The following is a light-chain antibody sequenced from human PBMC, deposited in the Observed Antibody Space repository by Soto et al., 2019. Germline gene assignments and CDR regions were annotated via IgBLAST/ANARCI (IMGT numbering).Light chain of an antibody. CDR3: QQYYDWPIT. J-gene: IGKJ5*01. Sequence: IQMTQSPSSLSASTGDRVTITCRASQGISSYLAWYQQKPGKAPKLLIYAASTLQSGVPSRFSGSGSGTDFTLTISSLQSEDFAVYYCQQYYDWPITFGQGTRLEIK. V-gene: IGKV1-8*01. CDR2: AAS. CDR1: QGISSY.